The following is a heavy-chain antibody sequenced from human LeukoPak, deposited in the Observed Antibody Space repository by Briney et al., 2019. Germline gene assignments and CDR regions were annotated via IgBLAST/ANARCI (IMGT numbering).Heavy chain of an antibody. J-gene: IGHJ5*02. Sequence: GGSLRVSCAASGFTFSSYDMHWVRQARGEGLEWVSSISTAGDTYFSGSVKGRFTISRENAKNSLYLQMNSLRVGDTAVYYCARGLPGGLDPWGQGTLVTVSS. D-gene: IGHD2-15*01. CDR1: GFTFSSYD. CDR3: ARGLPGGLDP. CDR2: ISTAGDT. V-gene: IGHV3-13*01.